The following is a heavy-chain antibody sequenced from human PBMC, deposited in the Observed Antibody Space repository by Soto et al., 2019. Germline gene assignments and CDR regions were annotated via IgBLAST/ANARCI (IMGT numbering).Heavy chain of an antibody. CDR2: ISGSGGST. V-gene: IGHV3-23*01. CDR1: GFTFSSYA. J-gene: IGHJ5*02. CDR3: APRPTEDTMVRGVSWFDP. Sequence: GGSLRLSCAASGFTFSSYAMSWVRQAPGKGLEWVSAISGSGGSTYYADSVKGRFTISRDNSKNTLYLQMNSLRAEDTAVYYCAPRPTEDTMVRGVSWFDPWGQGTLVTVSS. D-gene: IGHD3-10*01.